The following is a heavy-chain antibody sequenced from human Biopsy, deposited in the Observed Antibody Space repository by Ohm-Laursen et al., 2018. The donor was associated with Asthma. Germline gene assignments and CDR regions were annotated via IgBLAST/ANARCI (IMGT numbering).Heavy chain of an antibody. CDR1: GDSFSNYA. D-gene: IGHD4-11*01. J-gene: IGHJ5*02. CDR2: ISAYNGNT. V-gene: IGHV1-18*01. CDR3: ARWTTPINGFDP. Sequence: GSSVKISCKASGDSFSNYAISWVRQAPGQGLEWVGWISAYNGNTNYAQKFQGRLTLTTDTSTSTAHMELRSLRSDDTAVYYCARWTTPINGFDPWGQGTLVTVSS.